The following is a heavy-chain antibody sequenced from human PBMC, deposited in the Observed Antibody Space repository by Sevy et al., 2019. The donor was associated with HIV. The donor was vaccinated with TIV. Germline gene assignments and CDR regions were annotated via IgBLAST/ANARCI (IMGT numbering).Heavy chain of an antibody. CDR1: GFTFSSYA. CDR3: SRDLFSGGNAVYGY. Sequence: GGSLRLSCAASGFTFSSYAMNWVRQAPGKGLEWVSSINAISSNIYYADSVKGRFTISRDNAENSLYLQMNSVRAEDTAVYYCSRDLFSGGNAVYGYWGQGTLVTVSS. J-gene: IGHJ4*02. D-gene: IGHD2-15*01. V-gene: IGHV3-21*01. CDR2: INAISSNI.